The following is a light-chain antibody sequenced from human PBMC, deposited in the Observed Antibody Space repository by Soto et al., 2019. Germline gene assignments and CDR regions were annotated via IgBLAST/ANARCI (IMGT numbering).Light chain of an antibody. CDR3: QQYGSSFS. CDR2: GTS. Sequence: IVFTQVSGTPVLSSGGRSALFCRAGQTISGNYLAWYQHKTGQAPRLLVYGTSNRATGIPDRFSGTGSGTDFTLIISRLEPEDSAVYYCQQYGSSFSFGGGTKVDIK. J-gene: IGKJ4*01. V-gene: IGKV3-20*01. CDR1: QTISGNY.